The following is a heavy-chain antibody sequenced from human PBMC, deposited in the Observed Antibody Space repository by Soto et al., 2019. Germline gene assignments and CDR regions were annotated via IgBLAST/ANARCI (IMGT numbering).Heavy chain of an antibody. V-gene: IGHV3-48*01. Sequence: EVQLVESGGGLVQPGGSLRLSCAASGFTFSSYSMNWVRQAPGKGLEWVSYISSSSSTIYYADSVKGRFTISRDNAKNSLYLQMNSLRAEDTAVYYCAREIVVVVAATPQSDYWGQGTLVTVSS. J-gene: IGHJ4*02. CDR3: AREIVVVVAATPQSDY. CDR2: ISSSSSTI. D-gene: IGHD2-15*01. CDR1: GFTFSSYS.